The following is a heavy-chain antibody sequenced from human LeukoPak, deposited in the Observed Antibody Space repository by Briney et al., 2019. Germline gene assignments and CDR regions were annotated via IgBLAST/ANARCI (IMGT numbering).Heavy chain of an antibody. CDR2: IYYSGST. CDR3: ARHVDWFGEPRHFDY. CDR1: GGSISSSSYY. V-gene: IGHV4-39*01. J-gene: IGHJ4*02. D-gene: IGHD3-10*01. Sequence: PSETLSLTCTVSGGSISSSSYYWGWIRQPPGKGLEWIVSIYYSGSTYYNPSLKSRVTISVDTSKNQFSLKLSSVTAADTAVYYCARHVDWFGEPRHFDYWGQGTLATVSS.